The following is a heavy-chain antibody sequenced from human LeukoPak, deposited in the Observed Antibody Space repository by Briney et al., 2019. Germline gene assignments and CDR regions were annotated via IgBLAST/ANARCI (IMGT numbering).Heavy chain of an antibody. Sequence: SETLSLTCTVSGYSISSGYYWGWIRQPPGKGLEWIGSIYHSGSTYYNPSLKSRVTISVDTSKNQFSLKLSSVTAADTAVYYCARENPALDAFDIWGQGTMVTVSS. J-gene: IGHJ3*02. CDR2: IYHSGST. CDR3: ARENPALDAFDI. CDR1: GYSISSGYY. V-gene: IGHV4-38-2*02.